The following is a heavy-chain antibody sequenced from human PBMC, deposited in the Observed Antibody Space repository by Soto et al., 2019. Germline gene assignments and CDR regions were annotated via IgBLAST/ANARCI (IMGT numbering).Heavy chain of an antibody. Sequence: PGGSLRLSCAASGFIFSTHTMTWVRQAPGKGLEWVSSITNNADSTYYADSVKGRFTVSRDNSRNTLYLQINSLRAEDTAIYYCAKGRPAGSFYQLSHSWGQGTLVTVSS. CDR2: ITNNADST. CDR3: AKGRPAGSFYQLSHS. J-gene: IGHJ4*02. CDR1: GFIFSTHT. D-gene: IGHD3-10*01. V-gene: IGHV3-23*01.